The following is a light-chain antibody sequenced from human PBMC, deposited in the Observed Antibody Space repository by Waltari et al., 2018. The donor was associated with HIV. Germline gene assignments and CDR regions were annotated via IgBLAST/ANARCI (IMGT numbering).Light chain of an antibody. V-gene: IGKV1-12*01. CDR3: QQAFSFPHT. CDR1: QFISTS. J-gene: IGKJ2*01. Sequence: DIQMTQSPSSMSASVGDRVTITCWASQFISTSLAWYQQRPSRAPKLLIFAASRLQSGVPSRFSGGGSGTQFTLTINRLQPEDLATYYCQQAFSFPHTFGQGT. CDR2: AAS.